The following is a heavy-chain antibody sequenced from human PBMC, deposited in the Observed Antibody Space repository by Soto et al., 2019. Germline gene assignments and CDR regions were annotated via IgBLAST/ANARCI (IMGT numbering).Heavy chain of an antibody. CDR1: GFTLSTYD. Sequence: PLLLSCAASGFTLSTYDTHRVRQAPGKGLEWVAVIWYDGSNKYYADSVKGRFTISRDNSKNTLYLQMNSVRAEDTAVYYCARDALVRGVHPPDYWGQGTLATVSS. V-gene: IGHV3-33*01. D-gene: IGHD3-10*01. J-gene: IGHJ4*02. CDR3: ARDALVRGVHPPDY. CDR2: IWYDGSNK.